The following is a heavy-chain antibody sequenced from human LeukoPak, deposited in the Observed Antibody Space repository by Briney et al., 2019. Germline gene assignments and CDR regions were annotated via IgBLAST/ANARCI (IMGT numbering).Heavy chain of an antibody. CDR2: INHSGST. V-gene: IGHV4-34*01. CDR3: ARVVGATKSDYYYYYMDV. CDR1: GGSFSGYY. Sequence: PSETLSLTCAVYGGSFSGYYWSWIRQPPGKGLEWIGEINHSGSTNYNPSLKSRVTISVDTSKNQFSLKLSSVTAADTAVYYCARVVGATKSDYYYYYMDVWGKGTTVTISS. D-gene: IGHD1-26*01. J-gene: IGHJ6*03.